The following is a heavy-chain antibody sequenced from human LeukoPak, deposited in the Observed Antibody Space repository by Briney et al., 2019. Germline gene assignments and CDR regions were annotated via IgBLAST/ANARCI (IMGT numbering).Heavy chain of an antibody. V-gene: IGHV4-30-4*08. D-gene: IGHD4-23*01. CDR3: ARLRWSQGFDY. Sequence: PSQTLSLTCTVSGGSISSGDYYWSWIRQPPGKGLEWIGEINHSGSTNYNPSLKSRVTISVDTSKNQFSLKLSSVTAADTAVYYCARLRWSQGFDYWGQGTLVTVSS. J-gene: IGHJ4*02. CDR1: GGSISSGDYY. CDR2: INHSGST.